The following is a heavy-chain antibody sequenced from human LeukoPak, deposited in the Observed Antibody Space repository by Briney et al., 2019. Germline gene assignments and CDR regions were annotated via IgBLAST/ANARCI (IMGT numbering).Heavy chain of an antibody. Sequence: PGGSLRLSCTVSGFTVSSNSMSWVRQAPGKGLEWVSFIYSSVTHYSDSVKGRFTISRDNSKNTLFLQMNSLRAEDTAVYYCASRAGAYSHPYDYWGQGTLVTVSS. D-gene: IGHD4/OR15-4a*01. J-gene: IGHJ4*02. CDR1: GFTVSSNS. CDR2: IYSSVT. V-gene: IGHV3-53*01. CDR3: ASRAGAYSHPYDY.